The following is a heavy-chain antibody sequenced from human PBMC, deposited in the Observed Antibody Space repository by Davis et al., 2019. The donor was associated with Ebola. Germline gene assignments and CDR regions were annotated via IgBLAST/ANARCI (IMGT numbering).Heavy chain of an antibody. V-gene: IGHV1-46*01. CDR3: ATTGYYYDSSGYYLY. CDR2: INPSGGST. Sequence: ASVKVSCKASGYTFTSYYMHWVRQAPGQGLEWMGIINPSGGSTSYAQKLQGRVTMTTDTSTSTAYMELRSLRSDDTAVYYCATTGYYYDSSGYYLYWGQGTLVTVSS. CDR1: GYTFTSYY. J-gene: IGHJ4*02. D-gene: IGHD3-22*01.